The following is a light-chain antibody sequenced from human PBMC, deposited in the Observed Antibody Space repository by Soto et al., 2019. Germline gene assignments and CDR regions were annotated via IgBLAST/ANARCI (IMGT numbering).Light chain of an antibody. J-gene: IGKJ1*01. CDR1: QSVSSSY. CDR3: QQYGSSTWT. Sequence: IVLTQSPGTLSLSPGERATLSCRARQSVSSSYLAWYQQKPGQAPRLLIYGASSRATAIPDIFSGSESGTNFTHTIIRLEPEDFAVYYCQQYGSSTWTFGQGTQVEIK. CDR2: GAS. V-gene: IGKV3-20*01.